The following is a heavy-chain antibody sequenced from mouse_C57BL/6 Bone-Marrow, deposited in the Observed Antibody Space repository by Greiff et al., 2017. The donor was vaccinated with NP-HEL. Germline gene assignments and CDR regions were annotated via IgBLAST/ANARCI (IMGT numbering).Heavy chain of an antibody. CDR2: IDPETGCT. CDR3: TRSRDGYYSWFAY. Sequence: QVQLQQSGAELVRPGASVTLSCKASGYTFTDYEMHWVKQTPVHGLEWIGAIDPETGCTAYNQKFKGKAILTADKSSSTAYMELRSLTSEDSAVYYCTRSRDGYYSWFAYWGQGTLVTVSA. D-gene: IGHD2-3*01. V-gene: IGHV1-15*01. CDR1: GYTFTDYE. J-gene: IGHJ3*01.